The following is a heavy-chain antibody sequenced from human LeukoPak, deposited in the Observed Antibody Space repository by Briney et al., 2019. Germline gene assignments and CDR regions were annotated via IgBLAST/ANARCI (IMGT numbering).Heavy chain of an antibody. Sequence: GGSLRLSCTASGFLFRNDAMGWVRQAPGKGLEWVSTITHSGAGTYYTDSVEGRFTISRDNSRNTLSLQMNSLRAEDTAVFYCATYADPTDHRYFDNWGQGTLVTVSA. V-gene: IGHV3-23*01. CDR2: ITHSGAGT. D-gene: IGHD2-8*01. CDR3: ATYADPTDHRYFDN. J-gene: IGHJ4*02. CDR1: GFLFRNDA.